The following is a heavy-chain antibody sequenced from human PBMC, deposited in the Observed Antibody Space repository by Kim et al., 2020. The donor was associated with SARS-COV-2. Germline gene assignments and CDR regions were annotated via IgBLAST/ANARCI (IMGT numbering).Heavy chain of an antibody. D-gene: IGHD6-13*01. CDR2: INHSGST. V-gene: IGHV4-34*01. J-gene: IGHJ6*02. Sequence: SETLSLTCAVYGGSFSGYYWSWIRQPPGKGLEWIGEINHSGSTNYNPSLKSRVTISVDTSKNQFSLKLSSVTAADTAVYYCAMLHIAAAENYYYYYGMDVWGQGTTVTVSS. CDR1: GGSFSGYY. CDR3: AMLHIAAAENYYYYYGMDV.